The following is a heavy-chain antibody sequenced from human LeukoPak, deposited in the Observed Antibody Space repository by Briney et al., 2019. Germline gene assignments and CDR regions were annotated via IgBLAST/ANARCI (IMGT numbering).Heavy chain of an antibody. D-gene: IGHD1-7*01. CDR3: ARDLRTGTTLGIDY. J-gene: IGHJ4*02. Sequence: ASVKVSCKASGYTFTGHYIHWVRQAPGQGLGWMGWINPNSGDTRYAQKFRGRVTMTRDTSISTVYMELSRLGSDDTAVYYCARDLRTGTTLGIDYWGQGTLVTVSS. CDR2: INPNSGDT. V-gene: IGHV1-2*02. CDR1: GYTFTGHY.